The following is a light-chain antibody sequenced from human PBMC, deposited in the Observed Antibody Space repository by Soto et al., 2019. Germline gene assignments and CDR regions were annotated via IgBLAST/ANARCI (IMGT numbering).Light chain of an antibody. J-gene: IGKJ2*01. CDR1: QSVSSSSY. Sequence: EIVLSQSPGTLSLSPGERATLSCRASQSVSSSSYLAWYQQKPGQAPRLLIYGASSRSTGIPDRFSGSGSATDFTLTISRLEPADFAVYYCRQYGSSPSYTFGQGNKLEI. V-gene: IGKV3-20*01. CDR2: GAS. CDR3: RQYGSSPSYT.